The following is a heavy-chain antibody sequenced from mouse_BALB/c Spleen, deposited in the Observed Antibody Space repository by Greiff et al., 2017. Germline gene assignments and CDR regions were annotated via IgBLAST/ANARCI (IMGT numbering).Heavy chain of an antibody. CDR2: IWWDDDK. V-gene: IGHV8-8*01. CDR1: GFSLSTSGMG. CDR3: ARIPNYYGSSYDYAMDY. J-gene: IGHJ4*01. D-gene: IGHD1-1*01. Sequence: QVTLKESGPGILQPSQTLSLTCSFSGFSLSTSGMGVGWIRQPSGKGLEWLAHIWWDDDKRYNPALKSRLTISKDTSSNQVFLKIASVDTADTATYYCARIPNYYGSSYDYAMDYWGQGTPVTVSS.